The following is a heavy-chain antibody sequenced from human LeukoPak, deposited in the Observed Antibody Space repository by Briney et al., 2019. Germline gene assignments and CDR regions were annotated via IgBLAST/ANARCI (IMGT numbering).Heavy chain of an antibody. CDR3: ARDMDYYGSGNYYNSRWFDP. V-gene: IGHV6-1*01. J-gene: IGHJ5*02. CDR2: TYYRSKWYN. CDR1: GDSVSNNSVA. D-gene: IGHD3-10*01. Sequence: SQTLSLTCAISGDSVSNNSVAWNWIRHSASGGLEWLARTYYRSKWYNDYAVSVKGRITINPETAKNQFSLQLNSVTPEDTAVYYCARDMDYYGSGNYYNSRWFDPWGQGTLVTVSS.